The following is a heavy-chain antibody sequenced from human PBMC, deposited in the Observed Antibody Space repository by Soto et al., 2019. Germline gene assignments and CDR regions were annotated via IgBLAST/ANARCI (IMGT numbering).Heavy chain of an antibody. V-gene: IGHV3-13*01. CDR3: ARGCSGGSCYYAFDI. D-gene: IGHD2-15*01. CDR2: IGTAGDT. CDR1: GFTFSSYD. J-gene: IGHJ3*02. Sequence: GGSLRLSCAASGFTFSSYDMHWVRQATGKGLEWVSAIGTAGDTYYPGSVKGRFTISRENAKNSLYLQMNSPRAGDTAVYYCARGCSGGSCYYAFDIWGQGTMVTVSS.